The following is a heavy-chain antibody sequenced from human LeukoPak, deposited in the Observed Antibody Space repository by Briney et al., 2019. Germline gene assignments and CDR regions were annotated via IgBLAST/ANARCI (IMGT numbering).Heavy chain of an antibody. V-gene: IGHV3-30*03. CDR2: ISHDGSNK. CDR1: GFTFSSYG. Sequence: GGSLRLSCAVSGFTFSSYGMHWVRQAPGKGLEWVAVISHDGSNKYYAASVKGRFTISRDNSKNTLYLQMSSLRTEDTAMYYCASEGIAAAADIWGQGTMVTVSS. CDR3: ASEGIAAAADI. D-gene: IGHD6-13*01. J-gene: IGHJ3*02.